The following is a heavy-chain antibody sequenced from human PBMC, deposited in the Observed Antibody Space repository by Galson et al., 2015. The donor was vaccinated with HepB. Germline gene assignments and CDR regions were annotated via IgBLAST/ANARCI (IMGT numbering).Heavy chain of an antibody. CDR3: AKDGIMVANNPYHFHY. J-gene: IGHJ4*02. Sequence: FSFTRYAMTWVRQAPGKGLEWVSSITSSGGNSYYTDSVKGRFTVSRDNSKNTLLLQLNSLRAEDTAMYFCAKDGIMVANNPYHFHYWGQGTLVTVSS. V-gene: IGHV3-23*01. D-gene: IGHD2-15*01. CDR1: FSFTRYA. CDR2: ITSSGGNS.